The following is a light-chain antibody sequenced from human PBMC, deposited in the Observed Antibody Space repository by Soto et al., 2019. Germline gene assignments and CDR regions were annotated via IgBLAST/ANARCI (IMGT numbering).Light chain of an antibody. CDR3: AVWDDSLKGPV. J-gene: IGLJ2*01. V-gene: IGLV1-44*01. CDR2: SNN. CDR1: SSNIGSNS. Sequence: QSVLTQPPSASGTPGQRVTISCSGSSSNIGSNSVNWYQQLPGTAPKLLIYSNNQRPLGVPDRFSGSKSGTSASLTISGLQSEDEADYYCAVWDDSLKGPVFGGGTQLTVL.